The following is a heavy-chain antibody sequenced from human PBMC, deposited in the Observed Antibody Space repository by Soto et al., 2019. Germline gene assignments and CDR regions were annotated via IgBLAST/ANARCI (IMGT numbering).Heavy chain of an antibody. D-gene: IGHD3-10*01. J-gene: IGHJ4*02. V-gene: IGHV4-4*07. CDR1: GGSINSYW. CDR3: ARDIGSYAYGEGY. Sequence: QVQLQESGPGLVKPSETLSLTCSVSGGSINSYWWSWIRQPAGKGLEWIGRVYSSGTTDYNPSLNSRATLSVETSKNQFSLKLSSVTAADMAVHYCARDIGSYAYGEGYWGQGIQVTVSS. CDR2: VYSSGTT.